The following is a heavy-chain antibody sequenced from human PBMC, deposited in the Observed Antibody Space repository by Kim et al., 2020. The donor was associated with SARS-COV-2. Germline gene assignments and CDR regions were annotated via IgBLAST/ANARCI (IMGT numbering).Heavy chain of an antibody. J-gene: IGHJ6*04. D-gene: IGHD3-10*01. Sequence: SETLSLTCTVSGGSISSGGYYWSWIRQHPGKGLEWLGYIYYSGSTYSNPSLKSRVTISVDTSKNQFSLKLSSVTAADTAVYFCAGDYYGSGSTLGGYGYGGDLWAKDTTDSVFS. CDR3: AGDYYGSGSTLGGYGYGGDL. CDR1: GGSISSGGYY. V-gene: IGHV4-31*03. CDR2: IYYSGST.